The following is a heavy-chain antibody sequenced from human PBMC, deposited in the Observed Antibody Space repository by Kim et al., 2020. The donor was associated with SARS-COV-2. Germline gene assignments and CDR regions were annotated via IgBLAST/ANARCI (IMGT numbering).Heavy chain of an antibody. D-gene: IGHD3-10*01. CDR3: ARVNRRGPSPYFFDY. Sequence: GGSLRLSCAASGFTFSDYYMSWIRQAPGKGLEWVSYISTSGGMTYYGDSVKGRFTTSRDTSLYLEMNSLRAEDTAVYFCARVNRRGPSPYFFDYWGQGTL. CDR2: ISTSGGMT. V-gene: IGHV3-11*04. CDR1: GFTFSDYY. J-gene: IGHJ4*02.